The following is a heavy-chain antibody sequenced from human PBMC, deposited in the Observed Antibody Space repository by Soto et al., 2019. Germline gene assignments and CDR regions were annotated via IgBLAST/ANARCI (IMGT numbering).Heavy chain of an antibody. CDR3: ARNFNPGGPAAVNYYYYGMDV. J-gene: IGHJ6*02. D-gene: IGHD6-13*01. V-gene: IGHV1-2*04. Sequence: ASVKVSCKASGYTFTGYYMHWVRQAPGQGLEWMGWINPNSGGTNYAQKFQGWVTMTRDTSISTAYMELSRLRSDDTAVYYCARNFNPGGPAAVNYYYYGMDVWGQGTTVTVSS. CDR1: GYTFTGYY. CDR2: INPNSGGT.